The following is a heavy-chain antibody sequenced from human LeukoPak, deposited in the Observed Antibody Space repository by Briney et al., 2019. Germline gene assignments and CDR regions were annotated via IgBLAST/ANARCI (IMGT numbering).Heavy chain of an antibody. CDR2: IKQDGSEK. D-gene: IGHD3-22*01. Sequence: PGGSLRLSCAASGFTFSVYWMSWVRQAPGKGLEWVANIKQDGSEKYYVDSVKGRFTISRDNAKNSLYLQMNSLRAEDTAVYYCARVLYDSSGFYSDAFDYWGQGTLVTVSS. V-gene: IGHV3-7*03. J-gene: IGHJ4*02. CDR3: ARVLYDSSGFYSDAFDY. CDR1: GFTFSVYW.